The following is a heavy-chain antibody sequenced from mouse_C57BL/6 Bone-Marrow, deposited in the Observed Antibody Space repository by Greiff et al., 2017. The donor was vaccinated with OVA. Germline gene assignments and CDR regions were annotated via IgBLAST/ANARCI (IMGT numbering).Heavy chain of an antibody. CDR2: ISDGGSYT. V-gene: IGHV5-4*01. CDR1: GFTFSSYA. CDR3: ARGPLTTVDAMDY. Sequence: EVQRVESGGGLVKPGGSLKLSCAASGFTFSSYAMSWVRQTPEKRLEWVATISDGGSYTYYPDNVKGRFTISRDNAKNNPYLQMSHLKSEDTAMYYCARGPLTTVDAMDYWGQGTSVTVSS. D-gene: IGHD1-1*01. J-gene: IGHJ4*01.